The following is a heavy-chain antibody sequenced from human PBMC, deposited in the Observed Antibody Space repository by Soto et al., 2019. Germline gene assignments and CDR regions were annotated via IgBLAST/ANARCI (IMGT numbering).Heavy chain of an antibody. CDR2: IIPIFGTA. V-gene: IGHV1-69*12. J-gene: IGHJ4*02. Sequence: QVQLVQSGAEVKKPGSSVKVSCKASGGTFSSYAISWVRQAPGQGLEWMGGIIPIFGTANYAQKFQGRATITADESTSTAYMELSSLRSEDTAVYYCGYSYAVAGSVLTDYWGQGTLVTVSS. D-gene: IGHD5-18*01. CDR3: GYSYAVAGSVLTDY. CDR1: GGTFSSYA.